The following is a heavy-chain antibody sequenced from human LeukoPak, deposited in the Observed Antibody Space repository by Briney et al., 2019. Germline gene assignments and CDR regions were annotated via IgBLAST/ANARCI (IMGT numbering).Heavy chain of an antibody. Sequence: GGSLRLSCAASGFTVSSNYMNWVRQAPGKGLEWVSYISSSGSSKYYAEFVKGRFTISRDNAKNSLFLQTNSLSAEDTAVYYCARITGELRKETAFDYWGQGTLVTVSS. CDR3: ARITGELRKETAFDY. D-gene: IGHD7-27*01. V-gene: IGHV3-48*03. CDR1: GFTVSSNY. CDR2: ISSSGSSK. J-gene: IGHJ4*02.